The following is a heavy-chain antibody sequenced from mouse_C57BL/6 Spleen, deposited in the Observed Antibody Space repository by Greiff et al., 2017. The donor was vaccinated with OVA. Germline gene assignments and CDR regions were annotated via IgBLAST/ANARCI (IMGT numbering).Heavy chain of an antibody. CDR2: IDPANGNT. D-gene: IGHD1-1*01. J-gene: IGHJ2*01. CDR3: ARGTTVVEDFDY. Sequence: DVKLQESVAELVRPGASVKLSCTASGFNIKNTYMHWVKQRPEQGLEWIGRIDPANGNTKYAPKFQGKATITADTSSNTAYLQLSSLTSGDTAIYYCARGTTVVEDFDYWGQGTTLTVSS. V-gene: IGHV14-3*01. CDR1: GFNIKNTY.